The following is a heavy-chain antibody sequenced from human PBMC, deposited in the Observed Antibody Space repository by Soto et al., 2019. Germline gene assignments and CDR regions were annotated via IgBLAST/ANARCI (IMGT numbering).Heavy chain of an antibody. CDR1: GCSVSVYC. CDR3: ARGVGSSPPQY. D-gene: IGHD1-26*01. V-gene: IGHV4-59*02. CDR2: IYASGSP. J-gene: IGHJ4*02. Sequence: SETLSVSCTISGCSVSVYCVSWIRQSTGQGLEWIGYIYASGSPYYNPSLRGRVTISADTSKNQISLKLTSPTAADTAVYYCARGVGSSPPQYWGRGIMVNVS.